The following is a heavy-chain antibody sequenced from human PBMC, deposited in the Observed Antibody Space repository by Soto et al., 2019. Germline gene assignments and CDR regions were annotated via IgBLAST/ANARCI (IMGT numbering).Heavy chain of an antibody. CDR1: GGTFSSYA. CDR2: IIPIFGTA. J-gene: IGHJ6*02. D-gene: IGHD6-19*01. Sequence: SVKVSCKASGGTFSSYAISWVRQAPGQGLEWMGGIIPIFGTANYAQKFQGRVTITADESTSTAYMELSSLRSEDTAVYYCARRIAVAENYYYGMDVWGQGTTVTVSS. V-gene: IGHV1-69*13. CDR3: ARRIAVAENYYYGMDV.